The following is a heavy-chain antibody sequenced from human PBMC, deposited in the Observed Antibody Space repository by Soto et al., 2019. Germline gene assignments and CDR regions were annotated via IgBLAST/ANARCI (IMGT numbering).Heavy chain of an antibody. D-gene: IGHD6-19*01. CDR3: ARDLGDIAVTGPDY. Sequence: PGGSLRLSCAASGFSFSDYYMSWIRQAPGKGLEWLSYISNNGGTIHYAASVKGRFTISRDNAKNSLFLQMHSLRAEDTAVYYCARDLGDIAVTGPDYWGQGTLVTVSS. CDR1: GFSFSDYY. V-gene: IGHV3-11*01. CDR2: ISNNGGTI. J-gene: IGHJ4*02.